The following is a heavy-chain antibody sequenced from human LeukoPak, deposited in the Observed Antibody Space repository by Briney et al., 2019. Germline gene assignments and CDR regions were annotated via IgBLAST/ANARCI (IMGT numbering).Heavy chain of an antibody. Sequence: PGGSLRLSCAASGFTVSSNYMSWVRQAPGKGLEWVSVIYSGGSTYYADSVKGRFTISRDNAKNSLYLQMNSLRAEDTAVYYCARAESSGSYYYYYYMDVWGKGTTVTVSS. CDR1: GFTVSSNY. J-gene: IGHJ6*03. D-gene: IGHD1-26*01. CDR2: IYSGGST. CDR3: ARAESSGSYYYYYYMDV. V-gene: IGHV3-53*01.